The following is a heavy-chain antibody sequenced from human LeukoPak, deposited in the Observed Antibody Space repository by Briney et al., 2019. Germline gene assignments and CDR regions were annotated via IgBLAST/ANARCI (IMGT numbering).Heavy chain of an antibody. CDR1: GFTFSSYA. CDR2: IRSKTDGGTT. V-gene: IGHV3-15*01. CDR3: TTDYYDSSALGY. Sequence: PGGSLRLSCAASGFTFSSYAMHWVRQAPGKGLEWVGRIRSKTDGGTTDYAAPVKGRFTISRDDSKNTLYLQMNSLKTEDTAVYYCTTDYYDSSALGYWGQGTLVTVSS. J-gene: IGHJ4*02. D-gene: IGHD3-22*01.